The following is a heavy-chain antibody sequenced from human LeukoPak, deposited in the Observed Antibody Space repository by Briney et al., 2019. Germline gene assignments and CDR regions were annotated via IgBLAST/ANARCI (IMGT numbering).Heavy chain of an antibody. CDR2: IYYSGDT. CDR1: DGSISGYS. J-gene: IGHJ4*02. CDR3: ARDADY. V-gene: IGHV4-59*12. Sequence: PSETLSLTCTVSDGSISGYSWSWIRQPPGKGLEWIGYIYYSGDTNYNPSPKSRVTISVDTSKNQFSLKLSSVTAADTAVYYCARDADYWGQGTLVTVSS.